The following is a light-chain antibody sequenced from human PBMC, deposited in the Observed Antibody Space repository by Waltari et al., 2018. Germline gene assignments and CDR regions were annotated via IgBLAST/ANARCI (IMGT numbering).Light chain of an antibody. CDR2: EDT. CDR3: CSYAGSTASIL. Sequence: QSALTQPASVSGSPGQSITISCTGTSSDVGSHNLVSWYQHHPGKAPKLMIYEDTKRPSGVSNRISSSKSGNTASLTISGLQDEDEADYYCCSYAGSTASILLGGGTKLTVL. V-gene: IGLV2-23*01. J-gene: IGLJ2*01. CDR1: SSDVGSHNL.